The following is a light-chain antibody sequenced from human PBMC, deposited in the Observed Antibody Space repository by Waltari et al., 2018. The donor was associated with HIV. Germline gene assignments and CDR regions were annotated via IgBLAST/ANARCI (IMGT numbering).Light chain of an antibody. V-gene: IGLV6-57*01. CDR3: QSYDNNNVL. Sequence: NFMLTQPHSVSESPGKTVTISCTRSSGNIASSDMQWYQQRAGNSSTAVIYENKQRPSGVPDRFSGSIYSSSNSASLTISGLKTEDEADYYCQSYDNNNVLFGGGTKLTVL. CDR2: ENK. CDR1: SGNIASSD. J-gene: IGLJ2*01.